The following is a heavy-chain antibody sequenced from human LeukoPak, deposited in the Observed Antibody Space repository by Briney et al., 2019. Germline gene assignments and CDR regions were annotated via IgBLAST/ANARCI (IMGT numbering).Heavy chain of an antibody. CDR2: IYSGGAT. J-gene: IGHJ4*02. D-gene: IGHD6-19*01. CDR1: GFTLSSSN. V-gene: IGHV3-66*01. Sequence: GGSLRLSCAASGFTLSSSNMGWVRQAPGKGLEWVSVIYSGGATYYPDSVKARFIISRDLSKNTLFLQMHDLRAEDTAVYYCAKIAVAYFDYWGQGTLVTVSS. CDR3: AKIAVAYFDY.